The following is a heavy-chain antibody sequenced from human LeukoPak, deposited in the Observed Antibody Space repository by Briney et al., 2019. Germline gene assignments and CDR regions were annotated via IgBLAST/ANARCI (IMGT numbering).Heavy chain of an antibody. CDR3: ATDLYY. V-gene: IGHV3-7*04. CDR2: INQDGSEK. Sequence: GLEWVANINQDGSEKYYVDSVKGRFTISRDNAKNSLYLQMNSLRVDDTAVYYCATDLYYWGQGTLVTVSS. J-gene: IGHJ4*02.